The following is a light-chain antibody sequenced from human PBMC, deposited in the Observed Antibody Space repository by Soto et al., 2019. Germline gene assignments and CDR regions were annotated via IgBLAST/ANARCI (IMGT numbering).Light chain of an antibody. V-gene: IGKV3-20*01. CDR2: GAS. CDR1: QSVSSSY. CDR3: QQYGSSPIN. J-gene: IGKJ5*01. Sequence: EIVLTQSPVTLSLSPGERATLSCRASQSVSSSYLAWYQQKPGQAPRLLIYGASSRATGIPDRFSGSGSGTDFTLTISRLEPEDFAVYYCQQYGSSPINFGQGTRLEIK.